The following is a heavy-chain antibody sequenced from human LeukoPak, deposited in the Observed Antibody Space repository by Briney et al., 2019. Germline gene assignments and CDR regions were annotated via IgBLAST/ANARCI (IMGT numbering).Heavy chain of an antibody. D-gene: IGHD6-6*01. CDR3: ARGALEYSSPYYYYYGMDV. CDR2: IYYSGST. V-gene: IGHV4-31*11. J-gene: IGHJ6*02. Sequence: PSQTLSLTCAVSGGSISSGGYSWSWIRQHPGKGLEWIGYIYYSGSTYYNPSLKGRVTISVDTSKNQFSLKLSSVTAADTAVYYCARGALEYSSPYYYYYGMDVWGQGTTVTVSS. CDR1: GGSISSGGYS.